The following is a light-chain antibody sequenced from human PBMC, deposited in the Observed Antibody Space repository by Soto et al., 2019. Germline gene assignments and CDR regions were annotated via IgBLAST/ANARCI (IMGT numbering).Light chain of an antibody. CDR1: QSLPSNS. J-gene: IGKJ1*01. CDR3: HQSDDSPWT. CDR2: GAS. Sequence: ETVLMQSPDTLSLSPGERVTLSCRASQSLPSNSLAWYQQKPGQPPRLLFYGASSRATGVPDRFVGSGSVTDFTLTVARLEAEDSAVYFCHQSDDSPWTFGQGTKVEV. V-gene: IGKV3-20*01.